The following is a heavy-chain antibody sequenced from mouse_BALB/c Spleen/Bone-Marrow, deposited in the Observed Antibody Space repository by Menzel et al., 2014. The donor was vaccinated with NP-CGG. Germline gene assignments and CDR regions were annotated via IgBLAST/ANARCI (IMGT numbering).Heavy chain of an antibody. CDR2: IWAGGST. D-gene: IGHD1-1*01. J-gene: IGHJ4*01. CDR1: GSSLTSYG. CDR3: ARDYYGSLYAMDY. Sequence: VKLQESGPGLVAPSQSLSITCTVSGSSLTSYGVHWVRQPPGKGLEWLGVIWAGGSTNYNSALMSRLSISKDNSKSQVFLKMNSLQTGDTAMYYCARDYYGSLYAMDYWGQGTSVTVSS. V-gene: IGHV2-9*02.